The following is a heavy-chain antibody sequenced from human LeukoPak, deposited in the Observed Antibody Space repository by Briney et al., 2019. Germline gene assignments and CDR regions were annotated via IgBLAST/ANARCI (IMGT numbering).Heavy chain of an antibody. CDR3: ARGVYSGYAGIDY. CDR1: GGSISSSSYY. J-gene: IGHJ4*02. CDR2: IYYSGST. V-gene: IGHV4-39*07. Sequence: PSETLSLTCTVSGGSISSSSYYWGWIRQPPGKGLEWIGSIYYSGSTYYNPSLKSRVTISVDTSKNQFSLKLSSVTAADTAVYYCARGVYSGYAGIDYWGQGTLVTVSS. D-gene: IGHD5-12*01.